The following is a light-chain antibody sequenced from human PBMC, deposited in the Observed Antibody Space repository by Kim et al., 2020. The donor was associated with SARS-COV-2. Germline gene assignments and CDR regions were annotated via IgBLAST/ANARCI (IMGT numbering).Light chain of an antibody. CDR3: QQYGSSPYT. CDR2: GAS. CDR1: QSVSSSY. V-gene: IGKV3-20*01. Sequence: LSPGERATLSCRASQSVSSSYLAWYKQKPGQAPRLLIYGASSRATGIPDRFSGSGSGTDFTLTISRLELEDFAVYYCQQYGSSPYTFGQGTKLEI. J-gene: IGKJ2*01.